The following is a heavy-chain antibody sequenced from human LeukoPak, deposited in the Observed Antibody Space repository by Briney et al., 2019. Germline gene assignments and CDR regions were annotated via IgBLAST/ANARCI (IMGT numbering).Heavy chain of an antibody. CDR2: ISSSSSTI. D-gene: IGHD3-22*01. J-gene: IGHJ3*02. CDR1: GFTFSSYS. CDR3: AREGWYYDSSGAFDI. Sequence: GGSLRLSCAASGFTFSSYSMNWVRQAPGKGLEWVSYISSSSSTIYYADSVKGRFTISRDNAKNSLYLQMNSLRAEDTAVYYCAREGWYYDSSGAFDIWGQGTMVTVSS. V-gene: IGHV3-48*01.